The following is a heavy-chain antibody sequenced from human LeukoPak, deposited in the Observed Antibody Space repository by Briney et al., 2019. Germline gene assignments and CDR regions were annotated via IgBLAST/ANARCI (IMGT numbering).Heavy chain of an antibody. Sequence: PGGPLRIHCGAPGFPFSLYNMNSLPQAPGTRPQLASYISSSSSTVYYADAVKCRFTISRDNAKNSLYLQMNSLRAEDTAVYYCAKDIVGPTALFDYWGQGTLVTVSS. V-gene: IGHV3-48*04. CDR3: AKDIVGPTALFDY. CDR1: GFPFSLYN. D-gene: IGHD1-26*01. J-gene: IGHJ4*02. CDR2: ISSSSSTV.